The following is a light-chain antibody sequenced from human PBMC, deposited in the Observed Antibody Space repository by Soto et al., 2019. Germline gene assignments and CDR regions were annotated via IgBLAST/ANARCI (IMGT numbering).Light chain of an antibody. CDR3: MQATQFPHYT. J-gene: IGKJ2*01. CDR2: KVS. Sequence: DIVMTQTPLSSPVTRGQPASISCRSSQSLVHSDGNTYLSWLHQRPGQPPRLLIYKVSHRLSGVPDRFSGSGAGTHFTLKISRVEAEDVGVYYCMQATQFPHYTFGQGTKVDI. V-gene: IGKV2-24*01. CDR1: QSLVHSDGNTY.